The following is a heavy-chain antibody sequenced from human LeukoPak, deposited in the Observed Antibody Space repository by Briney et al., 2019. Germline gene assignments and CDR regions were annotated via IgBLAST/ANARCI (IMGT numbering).Heavy chain of an antibody. V-gene: IGHV1-8*03. CDR3: ARGRRQVGWFGENGFDP. CDR2: MNPNSGNT. J-gene: IGHJ5*02. Sequence: ASVKVSCKASGYTFTSYDINWVRQATGQGLEWMGWMNPNSGNTGYAQKFQGRVTITRNTSISTAYMELSSLRSEDTAVYYCARGRRQVGWFGENGFDPWGQGTLVTVSS. CDR1: GYTFTSYD. D-gene: IGHD3-10*01.